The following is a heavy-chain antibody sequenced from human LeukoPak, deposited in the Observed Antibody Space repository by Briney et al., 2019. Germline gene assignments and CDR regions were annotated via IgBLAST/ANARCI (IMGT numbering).Heavy chain of an antibody. V-gene: IGHV1-69*02. Sequence: SVKVSCKASGGTFSSYTISWVRQAPGQGLEWMGRIIPILGIANYAQKFQGRVTITTDESTSTAYMELSSLRSEDTAVYYCALDTAMVTFDYWGREPWSPSPQ. J-gene: IGHJ4*02. D-gene: IGHD5-18*01. CDR1: GGTFSSYT. CDR3: ALDTAMVTFDY. CDR2: IIPILGIA.